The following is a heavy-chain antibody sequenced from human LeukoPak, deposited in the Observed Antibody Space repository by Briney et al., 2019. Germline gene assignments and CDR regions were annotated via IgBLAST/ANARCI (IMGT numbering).Heavy chain of an antibody. CDR2: ISWNSGSI. CDR1: GFTFDDYA. J-gene: IGHJ4*02. V-gene: IGHV3-9*01. D-gene: IGHD3-10*01. Sequence: GGSLRLPCAASGFTFDDYAMHWVRQAPGKGLEWVSGISWNSGSIGYADSVKGRFTVSRDNAKNSLYLQMNSLRAEDTALYYCAKSLEGGELLPDTFDYWGQGTLVTVSS. CDR3: AKSLEGGELLPDTFDY.